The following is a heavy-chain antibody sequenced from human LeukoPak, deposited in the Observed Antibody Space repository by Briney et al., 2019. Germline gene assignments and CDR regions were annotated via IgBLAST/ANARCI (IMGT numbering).Heavy chain of an antibody. D-gene: IGHD4-17*01. J-gene: IGHJ4*02. CDR1: GFTFAIHA. CDR3: ARDKSYGDSEDY. CDR2: ISGSGAST. Sequence: GGSLRLSCAASGFTFAIHAMTWVRQAPGKGLEWVSAISGSGASTHYADTVKGQFTISRDNSKNTLFLQMNSLRAEDTAVYYCARDKSYGDSEDYRGQGTLVTVSS. V-gene: IGHV3-23*01.